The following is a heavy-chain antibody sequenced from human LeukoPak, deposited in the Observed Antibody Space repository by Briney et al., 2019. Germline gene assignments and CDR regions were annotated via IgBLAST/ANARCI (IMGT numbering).Heavy chain of an antibody. CDR1: GGSFSGYY. J-gene: IGHJ4*02. CDR2: INHSGST. V-gene: IGHV4-34*01. CDR3: ARGHTHDY. Sequence: PSETLSLTCAVYGGSFSGYYWSWIRQPPGKGLEWIGEINHSGSTNYNPSLKSRVTISVDTSKNQFSLKLSSVTAADTAVYYRARGHTHDYWGQGTLVTVSS.